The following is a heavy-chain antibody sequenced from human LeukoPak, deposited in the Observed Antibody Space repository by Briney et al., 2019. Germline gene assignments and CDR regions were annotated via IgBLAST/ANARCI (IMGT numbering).Heavy chain of an antibody. CDR2: ISSSSSYI. Sequence: GGSLRLSCVASGFTFSSYSMNWVRQALGKGLEWVSSISSSSSYIYYADSVKGRFTISRDNAKNSLYLQMNSLRAEDTAVYYCASVTTLPAFDYWGQGTLVTVSS. CDR1: GFTFSSYS. J-gene: IGHJ4*02. D-gene: IGHD1-1*01. V-gene: IGHV3-21*01. CDR3: ASVTTLPAFDY.